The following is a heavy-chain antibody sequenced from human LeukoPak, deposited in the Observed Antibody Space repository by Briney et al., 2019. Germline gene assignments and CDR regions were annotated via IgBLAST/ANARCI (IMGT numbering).Heavy chain of an antibody. Sequence: GGSLRLSCAASGFTFSSYEMNWVRQAPGKGLEWVSYISSSGSTIYYADSVKGRFTISRDNAKNSLYLQMNSLRAEDTAVYYCARGSGSYPLSFDPWGQGTLVTVSS. V-gene: IGHV3-48*03. J-gene: IGHJ5*02. CDR3: ARGSGSYPLSFDP. CDR1: GFTFSSYE. D-gene: IGHD3-10*01. CDR2: ISSSGSTI.